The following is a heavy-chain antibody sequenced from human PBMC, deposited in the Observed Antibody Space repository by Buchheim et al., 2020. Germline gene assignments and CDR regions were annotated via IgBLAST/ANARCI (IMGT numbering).Heavy chain of an antibody. CDR2: MSYDGRNI. CDR1: GFIFSTYG. Sequence: QVHLVESGGGVVQPGRSLRLSCAASGFIFSTYGMHWVRQAPGKGLEWVSVMSYDGRNIYYADSVKGRFTLSRDTSKNTLYLQLNSLRAEDSAVYYCAKEVADDYYYYGMDIWGQGT. V-gene: IGHV3-30*18. D-gene: IGHD6-19*01. J-gene: IGHJ6*02. CDR3: AKEVADDYYYYGMDI.